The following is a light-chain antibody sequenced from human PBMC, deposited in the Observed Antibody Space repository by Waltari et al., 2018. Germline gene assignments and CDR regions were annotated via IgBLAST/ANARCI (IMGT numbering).Light chain of an antibody. V-gene: IGKV3-20*01. CDR3: QHYVNLPVT. CDR2: DTA. CDR1: QSVGRS. Sequence: EIVLTQSPGTLSLSPGERATLSCRVSQSVGRSLAWYQQKPGQAPRLLIYDTAIRATGTPGRFSGSGSGTDFSLAISSLEPEDFAVYFCQHYVNLPVTFGQGTKVEI. J-gene: IGKJ1*01.